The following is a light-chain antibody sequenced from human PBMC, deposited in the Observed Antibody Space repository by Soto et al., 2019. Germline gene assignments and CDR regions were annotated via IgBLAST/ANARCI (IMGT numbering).Light chain of an antibody. J-gene: IGKJ5*01. CDR2: DAS. CDR1: QNINNY. V-gene: IGKV1-33*01. Sequence: DIQMTQSPSSLSASVGDRVTITFQASQNINNYLNWYQQKPGRAPKLLIYDASNLEAGVPSRFRGSGSGTDFTFTISRLQPEDTATYYCQQYENLPTFGQGTRLEI. CDR3: QQYENLPT.